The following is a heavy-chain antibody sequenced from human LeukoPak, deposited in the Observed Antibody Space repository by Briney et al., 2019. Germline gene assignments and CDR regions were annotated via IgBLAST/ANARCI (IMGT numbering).Heavy chain of an antibody. J-gene: IGHJ3*02. CDR3: ARKGYCSGGSCFGHDAFDI. CDR1: GGTFSSYA. CDR2: IIPIFSTA. Sequence: SVEVSCKASGGTFSSYAISWVRQAPGQVLEWMERIIPIFSTANYAQKFQGRVTITMDESTSTAYMELSSLRSEDTAVYYCARKGYCSGGSCFGHDAFDIWGQGTMVTVSS. V-gene: IGHV1-69*05. D-gene: IGHD2-15*01.